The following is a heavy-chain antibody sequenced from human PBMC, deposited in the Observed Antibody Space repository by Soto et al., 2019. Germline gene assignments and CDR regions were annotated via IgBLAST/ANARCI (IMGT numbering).Heavy chain of an antibody. CDR1: RFTFSDYY. CDR2: ISSSGSTI. CDR3: ARLIGGGSSWYFEY. Sequence: GGSLRLSCAASRFTFSDYYMSWIRQAPGKGLEWVAYISSSGSTIYYADSVKGRFTISRDNAKYSLYLQMNSLRAEDTAVYYCARLIGGGSSWYFEYWGQGTLVTVSS. J-gene: IGHJ4*02. V-gene: IGHV3-11*01. D-gene: IGHD6-13*01.